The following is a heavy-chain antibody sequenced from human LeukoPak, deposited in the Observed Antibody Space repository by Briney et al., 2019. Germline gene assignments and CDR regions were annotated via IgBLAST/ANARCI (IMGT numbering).Heavy chain of an antibody. CDR2: ISSSSSYI. CDR3: ARGSHHGLLSDY. D-gene: IGHD1-14*01. Sequence: GGSLRLSCAASGFTFSSYSMNWVRQAPGKGLEWVSSISSSSSYIYYADSVKGRFTISRDNAKNSLYLQMNSLRAEDTAVYYCARGSHHGLLSDYWGQGTLVTVSS. J-gene: IGHJ4*02. CDR1: GFTFSSYS. V-gene: IGHV3-21*01.